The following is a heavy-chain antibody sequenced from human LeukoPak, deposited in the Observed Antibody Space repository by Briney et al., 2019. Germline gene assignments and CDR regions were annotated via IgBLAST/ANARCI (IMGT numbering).Heavy chain of an antibody. J-gene: IGHJ5*02. CDR2: INPNSGGT. D-gene: IGHD3-10*01. CDR3: ARAPPNSGSYYRLHSWFDP. Sequence: ASVKVSCKASGYTFTDYYMHWVRQAPGQGLEWMGRINPNSGGTNYAQRFQGRVTMTRDTSISTAYMGLSSLRSDDTAVYYCARAPPNSGSYYRLHSWFDPWGQGTLVTVSS. CDR1: GYTFTDYY. V-gene: IGHV1-2*06.